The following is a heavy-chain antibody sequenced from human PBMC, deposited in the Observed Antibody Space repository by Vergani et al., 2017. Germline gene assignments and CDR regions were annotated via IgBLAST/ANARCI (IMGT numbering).Heavy chain of an antibody. CDR3: ARYELIFGVVIRTFDY. Sequence: EVQLLESGGGSVQPGESLRLSCVASGFRFREHGMNWVRQAPGKGLEWVSYISSSGDTIYFADSVKGRFTISRDNAKKSLFLQMNSLRAEDTAVYYCARYELIFGVVIRTFDYWGQGTVVTVSS. J-gene: IGHJ4*02. CDR2: ISSSGDTI. CDR1: GFRFREHG. D-gene: IGHD3-3*02. V-gene: IGHV3-48*03.